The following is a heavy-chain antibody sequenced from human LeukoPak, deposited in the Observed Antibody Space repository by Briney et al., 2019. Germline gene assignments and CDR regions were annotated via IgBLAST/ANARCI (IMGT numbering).Heavy chain of an antibody. J-gene: IGHJ1*01. CDR1: GYTFTGYY. Sequence: ASVKVSCKASGYTFTGYYMHWVRQAPGQGLAWMGWINPNSGGTNYAQKFQGRVTMTRDTSISTAYMELSRLRSDDTAVYYCARDHADSSGWYGEYFQHWGQGTLVTVSS. V-gene: IGHV1-2*02. CDR3: ARDHADSSGWYGEYFQH. D-gene: IGHD6-19*01. CDR2: INPNSGGT.